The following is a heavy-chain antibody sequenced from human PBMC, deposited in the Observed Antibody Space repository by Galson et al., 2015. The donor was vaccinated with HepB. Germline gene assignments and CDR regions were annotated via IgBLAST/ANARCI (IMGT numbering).Heavy chain of an antibody. J-gene: IGHJ3*02. V-gene: IGHV3-74*01. CDR2: INFGGTST. CDR3: ASYTSDDAFDI. D-gene: IGHD3-16*01. CDR1: GFTFSSHW. Sequence: SLRLSCAASGFTFSSHWMHWVRQAPGKGLVWVSRINFGGTSTTYADSVKGRFTISRDNAKNTLYLQMNSLRAEDTALYYCASYTSDDAFDIWGQGTMVTVSS.